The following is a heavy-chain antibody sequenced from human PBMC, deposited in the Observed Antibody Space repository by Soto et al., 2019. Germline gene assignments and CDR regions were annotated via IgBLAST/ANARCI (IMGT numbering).Heavy chain of an antibody. Sequence: ASVKVSRKASGYTFTSYRISWLRQSPGQGLEWMGWISAYNGNTNYAQKLQGRVTMTTDTSTSTAYMELRSLRSDDTAVYYCARVRVAATPWGTWFDPWGQGTLVTVSS. CDR1: GYTFTSYR. J-gene: IGHJ5*02. V-gene: IGHV1-18*01. CDR3: ARVRVAATPWGTWFDP. CDR2: ISAYNGNT. D-gene: IGHD2-15*01.